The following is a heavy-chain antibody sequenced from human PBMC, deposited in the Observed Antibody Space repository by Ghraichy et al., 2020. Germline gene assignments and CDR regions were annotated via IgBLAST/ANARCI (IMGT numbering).Heavy chain of an antibody. Sequence: GGSLRLSCAASGFTFSSYAMSWVRQAPGKGLEWVSAISGSGGSTYYADSVKGRFTISRDNSKNTLYLQMNSLRAEDTAVYYCAKDPIDYGDYEGAFDIWGQGTMVTVSS. CDR1: GFTFSSYA. J-gene: IGHJ3*02. CDR2: ISGSGGST. V-gene: IGHV3-23*01. CDR3: AKDPIDYGDYEGAFDI. D-gene: IGHD4-17*01.